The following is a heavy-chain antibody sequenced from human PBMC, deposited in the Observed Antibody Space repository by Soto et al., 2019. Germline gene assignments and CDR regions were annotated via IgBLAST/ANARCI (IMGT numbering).Heavy chain of an antibody. J-gene: IGHJ4*01. D-gene: IGHD1-7*01. CDR3: AKDFSDIWDYRRDFDY. CDR2: ISWNSGSV. Sequence: EVQLVESGGGLVQPGRSLRLSCRASGFTFDGFAVHWVRQAPGKGLEWVSGISWNSGSVAYADSVKGRFTISRDNAKNSLYLQMNSLTPEDTALYYCAKDFSDIWDYRRDFDYWGHGTLVTVSS. V-gene: IGHV3-9*01. CDR1: GFTFDGFA.